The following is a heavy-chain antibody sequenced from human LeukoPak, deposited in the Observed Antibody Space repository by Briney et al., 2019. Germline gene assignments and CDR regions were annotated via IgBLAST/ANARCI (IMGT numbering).Heavy chain of an antibody. V-gene: IGHV3-33*03. Sequence: PGGSLRLSCAASGFTFSNYGMHWVRQAPGKGLEWVAVIWYDGSNKYYGDSVKGRFTVSRDNAKNTLYLQVNNLRAEDTAVYYCARGPNSNWSGLDFWGQGTLLTVSS. CDR2: IWYDGSNK. CDR1: GFTFSNYG. J-gene: IGHJ4*02. D-gene: IGHD6-6*01. CDR3: ARGPNSNWSGLDF.